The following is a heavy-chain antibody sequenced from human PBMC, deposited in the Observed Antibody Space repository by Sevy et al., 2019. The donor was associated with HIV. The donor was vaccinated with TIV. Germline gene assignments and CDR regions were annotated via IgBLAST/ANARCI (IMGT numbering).Heavy chain of an antibody. CDR3: VRYQYYYSMDV. CDR1: GFTFSNYW. D-gene: IGHD3-16*01. V-gene: IGHV3-74*01. Sequence: GGSLRLSCAASGFTFSNYWMHWVRQVPGKGLAWVARINSEGSFTSYADVVKGRFTISRDNANNTLHLQMKSLRAEDTAVYYCVRYQYYYSMDVWGQGTTVTVSS. J-gene: IGHJ6*02. CDR2: INSEGSFT.